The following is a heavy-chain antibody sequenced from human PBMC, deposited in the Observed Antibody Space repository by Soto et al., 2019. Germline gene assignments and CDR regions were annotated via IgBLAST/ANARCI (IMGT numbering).Heavy chain of an antibody. V-gene: IGHV2-5*02. J-gene: IGHJ4*02. D-gene: IGHD6-19*01. Sequence: QITLKESGPTLVKPTQTLTLTCTFSGFSLSSTRMAVGWIRQPPGKALEWLALIYWDDDKRYSPFLKSRLTITKHTSKNKVVITMSNMDPVDTDRYYCAHIVVAGLGYYFDYGGQGTLVTVS. CDR2: IYWDDDK. CDR3: AHIVVAGLGYYFDY. CDR1: GFSLSSTRMA.